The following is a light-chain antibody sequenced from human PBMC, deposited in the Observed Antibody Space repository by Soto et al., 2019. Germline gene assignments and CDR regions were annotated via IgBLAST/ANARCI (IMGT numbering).Light chain of an antibody. J-gene: IGKJ4*01. CDR1: QTIAYNF. V-gene: IGKV3D-20*01. CDR2: DAS. CDR3: QHYGDSSST. Sequence: IVLTQSPGTLSVSPGEVATLSCGASQTIAYNFLAWYQQKPGLAPRLLVYDASKRATGIPDRFSGSGSGTDFTLNITTLEPEGFAVYYCQHYGDSSSTFGGGTRVEI.